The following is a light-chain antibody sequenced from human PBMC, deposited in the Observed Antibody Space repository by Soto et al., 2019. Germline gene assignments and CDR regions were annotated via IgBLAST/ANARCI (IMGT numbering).Light chain of an antibody. V-gene: IGKV3-20*01. Sequence: EIVLTQSPGTLSLSPGERATLSCRASQSVSSYLAWYQPKPGQAPRLLIYGASSRATGIPDRFSGSGSGTDFTLTISRLEPEDFAEYYCQQYGSSPRTFGQGTKVEIK. CDR3: QQYGSSPRT. CDR1: QSVSSY. J-gene: IGKJ1*01. CDR2: GAS.